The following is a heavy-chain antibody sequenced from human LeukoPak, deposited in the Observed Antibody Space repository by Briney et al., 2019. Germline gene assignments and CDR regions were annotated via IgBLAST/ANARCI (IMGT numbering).Heavy chain of an antibody. CDR2: IYTSGST. D-gene: IGHD3-10*01. J-gene: IGHJ3*02. V-gene: IGHV4-4*07. Sequence: PSETLSLSCSVSGGSISTYYWSWIRQPAGKGLEWIGRIYTSGSTNYNPSLKSRVTMSVDTSKNQFSLKLSSVTAADTAVYYCARDRVRGRLPDAFDIWGQGTMVTVSS. CDR3: ARDRVRGRLPDAFDI. CDR1: GGSISTYY.